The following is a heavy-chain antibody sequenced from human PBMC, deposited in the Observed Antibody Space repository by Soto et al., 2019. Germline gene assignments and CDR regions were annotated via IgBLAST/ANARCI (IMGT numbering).Heavy chain of an antibody. CDR3: ARDNEEWAAAGFDY. CDR1: GYTFTSYG. J-gene: IGHJ4*02. D-gene: IGHD6-13*01. V-gene: IGHV1-18*01. Sequence: GASVKVSRKASGYTFTSYGISWVRQAPGQGLEWMGWISAYNGNTNYAQKLQGRVTMTTDTSTSTAYMELRSLRSDDTAVYYCARDNEEWAAAGFDYWGQGTLVTVSS. CDR2: ISAYNGNT.